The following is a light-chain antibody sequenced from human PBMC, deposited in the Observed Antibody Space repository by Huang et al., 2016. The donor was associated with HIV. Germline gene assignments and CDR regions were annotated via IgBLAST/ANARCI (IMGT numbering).Light chain of an antibody. V-gene: IGKV3-15*01. CDR1: QTIYSD. Sequence: EVEMTQSPVTLSVSPGERATLSCRASQTIYSDLAWYQQKPGQAPRLLIYGASTRATGIPARFSGSGSGTEFTLTFSSLQSEDFAVYYCQQYNDWPPTFGQGTKVEIK. J-gene: IGKJ1*01. CDR3: QQYNDWPPT. CDR2: GAS.